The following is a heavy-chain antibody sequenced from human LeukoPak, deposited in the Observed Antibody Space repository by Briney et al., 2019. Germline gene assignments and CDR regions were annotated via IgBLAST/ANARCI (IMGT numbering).Heavy chain of an antibody. D-gene: IGHD2-21*01. CDR2: ISTDISHK. J-gene: IGHJ3*02. CDR1: GFTFSQYD. CDR3: ARAISDAFDI. Sequence: GRSLRLSCAASGFTFSQYDMHWVRQAPGKGLEWVAVISTDISHKYYADSVKGRFTISKDNSKNTMYLQMNSLRAEDTAVHHCARAISDAFDIWGQGTMVTVSS. V-gene: IGHV3-30*03.